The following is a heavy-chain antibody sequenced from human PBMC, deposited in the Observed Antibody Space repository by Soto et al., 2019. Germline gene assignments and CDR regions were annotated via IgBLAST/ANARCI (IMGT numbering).Heavy chain of an antibody. CDR2: ISSSSSYI. D-gene: IGHD3-3*01. J-gene: IGHJ5*02. CDR1: GFTFSSYS. Sequence: GGSLRLSCAASGFTFSSYSMNWVRQAPWKGLEWVSSISSSSSYIYYADSVKGRFTISRDNAKNSLYLQMNSLRAEDTAVYYCARGTTIFGVVWFDPWGKGTLVTVST. CDR3: ARGTTIFGVVWFDP. V-gene: IGHV3-21*01.